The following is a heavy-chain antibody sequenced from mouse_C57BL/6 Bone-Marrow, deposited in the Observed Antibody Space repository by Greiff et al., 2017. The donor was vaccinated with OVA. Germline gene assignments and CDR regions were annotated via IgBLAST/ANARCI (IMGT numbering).Heavy chain of an antibody. D-gene: IGHD3-1*01. Sequence: VQLQQPGAELVRPGSSVKLSCKASGYTFTSYWMHWVKQRPIQGLEWIGNIYPSDSDTHYNQKFKDKATLTVDKSSSTAYMQLSSLTSEDSAVYYCARRGELGLRGWYAIDYWGQGTTLTVSS. CDR2: IYPSDSDT. V-gene: IGHV1-52*01. CDR3: ARRGELGLRGWYAIDY. J-gene: IGHJ2*01. CDR1: GYTFTSYW.